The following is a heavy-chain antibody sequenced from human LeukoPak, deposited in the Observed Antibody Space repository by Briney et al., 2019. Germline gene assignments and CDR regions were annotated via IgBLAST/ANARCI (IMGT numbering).Heavy chain of an antibody. CDR2: ISGSGGST. D-gene: IGHD4-17*01. Sequence: GGSLRLSCAASGFNFGVYAMSWVRQAPGKGLEWVSAISGSGGSTYYADSVKGRFTISRDNAKNTLYLQMDSLRAEDAAIYYCARSIMYGDHGEDIWGQGTVVAVSS. CDR3: ARSIMYGDHGEDI. J-gene: IGHJ3*02. CDR1: GFNFGVYA. V-gene: IGHV3-23*01.